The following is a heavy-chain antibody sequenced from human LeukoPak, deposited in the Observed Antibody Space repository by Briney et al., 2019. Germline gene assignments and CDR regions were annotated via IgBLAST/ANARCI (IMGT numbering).Heavy chain of an antibody. Sequence: ASVKVSCKASGYTFTSYGISWVRQAPGQGREWMGWISAYNGNTNYAQKLQGRVTMTTDTSTSTAYMELRSLRSDDTAVYYCARVTRITMIVVVILDAFDIWGQGTMVTVSS. CDR2: ISAYNGNT. D-gene: IGHD3-22*01. V-gene: IGHV1-18*01. CDR3: ARVTRITMIVVVILDAFDI. CDR1: GYTFTSYG. J-gene: IGHJ3*02.